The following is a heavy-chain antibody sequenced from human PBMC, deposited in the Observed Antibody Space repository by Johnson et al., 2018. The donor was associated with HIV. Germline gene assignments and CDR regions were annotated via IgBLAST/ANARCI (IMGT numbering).Heavy chain of an antibody. CDR3: ARARGIVGSTGAFDI. D-gene: IGHD1-26*01. CDR1: RFTFSYYG. Sequence: QVQLVESGGGVVQPGRSLRLSCAASRFTFSYYGMNWVRQAPGKGLEWVALISFDGSNKYYADSVKGRFTISRDNSKNTLYLQMNSLRAEDTAVYYCARARGIVGSTGAFDIWGQGTMVTVSS. CDR2: ISFDGSNK. V-gene: IGHV3-30*03. J-gene: IGHJ3*02.